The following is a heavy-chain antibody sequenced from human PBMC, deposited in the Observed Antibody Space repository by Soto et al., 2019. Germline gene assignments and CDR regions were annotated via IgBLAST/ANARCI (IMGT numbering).Heavy chain of an antibody. Sequence: QVQLQESGPGLVKPSQTLSLTCTVSGGPISSGGYYWSWIRQHPGKGLEWIGYIYYSGSTYYNPSLKSRVTISVDTSKNQFSLKLSSVTAADTAVYYCARLGYCTNGVCYSLIDYWGQGTLVTVSS. CDR1: GGPISSGGYY. J-gene: IGHJ4*02. V-gene: IGHV4-31*03. CDR3: ARLGYCTNGVCYSLIDY. CDR2: IYYSGST. D-gene: IGHD2-8*01.